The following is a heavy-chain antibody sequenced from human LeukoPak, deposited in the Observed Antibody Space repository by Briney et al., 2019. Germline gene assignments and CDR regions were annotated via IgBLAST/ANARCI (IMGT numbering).Heavy chain of an antibody. J-gene: IGHJ5*02. CDR3: AKDTYVSGIWFDP. Sequence: PGRSLRLSCAASGFTFSSYGMHWVRQAPGKGLEWVAVIWYDGSNKYYADSVKGRFTISRDNSKNTLYLQMNRLSAGDTAVDYCAKDTYVSGIWFDPWGQETLVTVSS. CDR1: GFTFSSYG. CDR2: IWYDGSNK. V-gene: IGHV3-33*06. D-gene: IGHD3-10*01.